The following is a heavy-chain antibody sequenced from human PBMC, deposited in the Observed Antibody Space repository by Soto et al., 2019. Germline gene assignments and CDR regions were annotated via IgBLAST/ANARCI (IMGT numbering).Heavy chain of an antibody. D-gene: IGHD6-19*01. CDR2: ISGSGGST. V-gene: IGHV3-23*01. Sequence: EVQLLESGGGLVQPGGSLRLSCAASGFTFSSYAMSWVRQAPGKGLEWVSAISGSGGSTYYADSVKGRFTISRDNSKNTLYRQVNSLRAEDTAAYYGAKPLSSGWYCFDFWGQGALVTDSS. CDR3: AKPLSSGWYCFDF. J-gene: IGHJ4*02. CDR1: GFTFSSYA.